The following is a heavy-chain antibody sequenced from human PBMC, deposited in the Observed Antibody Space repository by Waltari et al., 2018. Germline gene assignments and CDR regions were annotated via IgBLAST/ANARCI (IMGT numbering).Heavy chain of an antibody. D-gene: IGHD1-26*01. J-gene: IGHJ4*02. CDR3: ATGIVGAQDRFFDY. CDR1: GYTPPDFS. Sequence: QVQLVQSGAEVKKPGASVKVSCKVSGYTPPDFSMHWVRQAPGKGLEWMGGFDPEDGETIYAQKFQGRVTMTEDTSTDTAYMELSSLRSEDTAVYYCATGIVGAQDRFFDYWGQGTLVTVSS. CDR2: FDPEDGET. V-gene: IGHV1-24*01.